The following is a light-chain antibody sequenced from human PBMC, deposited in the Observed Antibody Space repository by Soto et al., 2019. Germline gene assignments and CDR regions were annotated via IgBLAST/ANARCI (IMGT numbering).Light chain of an antibody. V-gene: IGLV2-14*01. CDR3: SSFTSKSTLI. CDR1: IRDVGAYNL. J-gene: IGLJ2*01. CDR2: EVR. Sequence: QSALTQPASVSGSPGQSITISCAGTIRDVGAYNLVSWYQQYPGRAPQLILYEVRNRPSGISFRFSGFKSGNTASLTISGLQAEHEADYYCSSFTSKSTLIFGGGTKVTVL.